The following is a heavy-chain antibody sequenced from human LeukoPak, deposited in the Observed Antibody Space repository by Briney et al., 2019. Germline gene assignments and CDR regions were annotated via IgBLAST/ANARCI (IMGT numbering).Heavy chain of an antibody. CDR2: ISSTSSTI. CDR3: VRTRAGYFFDY. Sequence: GGSLRRSCAASGFTCSCYSRSWVRQAPGKGLEGISYISSTSSTIRSADSVEGRVTISRDNAKNSLYLQMNSLRDEDTAVYYCVRTRAGYFFDYWGQGSLVTVSS. CDR1: GFTCSCYS. V-gene: IGHV3-48*02. J-gene: IGHJ4*02.